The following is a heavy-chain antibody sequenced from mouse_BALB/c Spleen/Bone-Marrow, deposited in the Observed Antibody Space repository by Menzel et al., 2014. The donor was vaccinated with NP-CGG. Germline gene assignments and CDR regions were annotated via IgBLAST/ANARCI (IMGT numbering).Heavy chain of an antibody. Sequence: EVKLMESGGGLVKPGGSLKLSCAASGFAFSSYDMSWVRRTPEKRLEWVATISSGGSDTYYPDSVKGRFTISRDNARNTLYLQMSSLRSEDTALYYCARHPYYGNYPAWFAYWGQGTLVTVSA. D-gene: IGHD2-10*01. CDR2: ISSGGSDT. J-gene: IGHJ3*01. V-gene: IGHV5-9*02. CDR1: GFAFSSYD. CDR3: ARHPYYGNYPAWFAY.